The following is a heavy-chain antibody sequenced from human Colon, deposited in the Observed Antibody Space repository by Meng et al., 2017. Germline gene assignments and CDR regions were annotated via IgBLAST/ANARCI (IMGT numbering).Heavy chain of an antibody. J-gene: IGHJ4*02. Sequence: HVQLQESGPGLGKPSETLSLTCAVSCDSITRTKWGNWVRQPPGKRLEWIREIHHSETTNYNPSLESRVTISIDNSKNQFSLKLDSVTAADTAVYYCARVMYDDSRGYYGTDYWGQGTLVTVSS. CDR2: IHHSETT. D-gene: IGHD3-22*01. V-gene: IGHV4-4*02. CDR3: ARVMYDDSRGYYGTDY. CDR1: CDSITRTKW.